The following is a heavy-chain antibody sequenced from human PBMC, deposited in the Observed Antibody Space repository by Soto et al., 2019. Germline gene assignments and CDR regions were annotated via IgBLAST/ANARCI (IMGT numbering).Heavy chain of an antibody. CDR1: GFTFSNSW. CDR3: AKARYSSGWNYFDY. D-gene: IGHD6-19*01. J-gene: IGHJ4*02. V-gene: IGHV3-23*01. CDR2: ISGSGGST. Sequence: GSLRLSCAASGFTFSNSWMHWVRQVPGKGLEWVSAISGSGGSTYYADSVKGRFTISRDKSKNTLYLQMNSLRAEDTAVYYCAKARYSSGWNYFDYWGQGTLVTVSS.